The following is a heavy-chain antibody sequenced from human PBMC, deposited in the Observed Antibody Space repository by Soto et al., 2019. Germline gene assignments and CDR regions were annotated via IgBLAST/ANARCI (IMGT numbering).Heavy chain of an antibody. CDR1: GFTFSSYA. Sequence: EVHLLESGGDLVQPGGSRRLSCAASGFTFSSYAMSWVRQAPGKGLEWVSTISATGGSTYYADSVKGRFTISRDYSKNTLNLQMNGLRAEDTAIYYCTTDVLVWFYYGSGPEYWGQGSLVTVSS. CDR3: TTDVLVWFYYGSGPEY. D-gene: IGHD3-10*01. V-gene: IGHV3-23*01. J-gene: IGHJ4*02. CDR2: ISATGGST.